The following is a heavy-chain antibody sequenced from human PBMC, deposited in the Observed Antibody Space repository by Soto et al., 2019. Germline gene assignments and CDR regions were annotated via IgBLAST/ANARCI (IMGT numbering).Heavy chain of an antibody. V-gene: IGHV3-74*01. CDR3: ARAAATIFGPSYYMDV. Sequence: GGSLRLSCAASGFTFSSYWMHWVRQAPGKGLVWVSRINSDGSSTSYADSMKGRFTISRDNAKNTLYLQMNSLRAEDTAVYYCARAAATIFGPSYYMDVWGKGTTVTVSS. J-gene: IGHJ6*03. CDR2: INSDGSST. CDR1: GFTFSSYW. D-gene: IGHD3-3*01.